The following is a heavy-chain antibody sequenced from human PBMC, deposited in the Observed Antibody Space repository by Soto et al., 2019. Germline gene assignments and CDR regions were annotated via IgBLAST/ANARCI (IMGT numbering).Heavy chain of an antibody. V-gene: IGHV1-8*01. CDR2: MNPNSGNT. Sequence: ASVKVSCKASGYTCTSYDINWVLQATGQGLEWMGWMNPNSGNTGYAQKFQGRVTMTRNASISTAYMELSSLRSEDTAVYYCARGGSYYDSAYGMDVWGQGTTVTVSS. D-gene: IGHD1-26*01. J-gene: IGHJ6*02. CDR1: GYTCTSYD. CDR3: ARGGSYYDSAYGMDV.